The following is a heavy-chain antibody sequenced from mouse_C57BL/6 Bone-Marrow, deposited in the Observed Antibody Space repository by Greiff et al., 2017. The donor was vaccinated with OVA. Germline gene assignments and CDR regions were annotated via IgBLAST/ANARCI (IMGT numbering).Heavy chain of an antibody. Sequence: EVKLKESGAELVRPGASVKLSCTASGFNIKDYYMHWVKQRPEQGLEWIGRIDPEDGDTEYAPKFQGKATMTADTYSNTAYLQLSSLTSEDTAVYYCTTGLNYAMDYWGQGTSVTVSS. D-gene: IGHD1-3*01. V-gene: IGHV14-1*01. CDR2: IDPEDGDT. CDR3: TTGLNYAMDY. CDR1: GFNIKDYY. J-gene: IGHJ4*01.